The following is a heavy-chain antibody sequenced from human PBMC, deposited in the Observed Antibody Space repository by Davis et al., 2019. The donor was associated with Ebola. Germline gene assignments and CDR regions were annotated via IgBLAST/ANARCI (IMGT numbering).Heavy chain of an antibody. D-gene: IGHD6-19*01. Sequence: ASVKVSCKASGYTFTSYGISWVRQAPGQGLEWMGWISAYNGNTNYAQKFQGRVTITADKSTSTAYMELSSLRSEDTAVYYCARDIAVASTWGQGTLVTVSS. V-gene: IGHV1-18*01. J-gene: IGHJ4*02. CDR2: ISAYNGNT. CDR3: ARDIAVAST. CDR1: GYTFTSYG.